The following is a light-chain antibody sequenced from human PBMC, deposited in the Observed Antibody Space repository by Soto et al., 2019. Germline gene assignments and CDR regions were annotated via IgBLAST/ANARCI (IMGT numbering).Light chain of an antibody. V-gene: IGKV4-1*01. CDR2: WAS. CDR3: QRYYSTPWT. CDR1: QSVLYSSNNKNH. Sequence: DIVMTQSPDSLAVSLGERATINCKSSQSVLYSSNNKNHLAWYQQKSGQPPKLLIYWASTRESGVPDRFRGSASRTNFTLTSSSLQAEDVAVYYCQRYYSTPWTFGQGTKVEIK. J-gene: IGKJ1*01.